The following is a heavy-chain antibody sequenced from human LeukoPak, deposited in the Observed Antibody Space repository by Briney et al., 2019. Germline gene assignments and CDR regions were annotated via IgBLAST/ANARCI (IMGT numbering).Heavy chain of an antibody. V-gene: IGHV1-8*01. CDR1: GYTFTSYD. Sequence: ASVKVSCKASGYTFTSYDINWVRQATGQGLEWMGWMNPNSGNTGYAQKFQGRVTMTRNTSISTAYMVLSSLRSEDTAVYYCARARWGAARRGYYMDVWGKGTTVTVSS. CDR3: ARARWGAARRGYYMDV. J-gene: IGHJ6*03. D-gene: IGHD6-6*01. CDR2: MNPNSGNT.